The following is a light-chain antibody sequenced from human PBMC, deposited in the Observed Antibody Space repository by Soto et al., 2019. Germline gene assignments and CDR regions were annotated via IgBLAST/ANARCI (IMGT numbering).Light chain of an antibody. Sequence: IVLTQAGGTPSFSPRGRAPPSRRASQSVSSSYLAWYQQKPGQAPRLLIYGASSRATGIPDRFSGSGSGTDFTLTISRLEPEDFAVYYCQQYGSSPTTFGQGTKVDIK. J-gene: IGKJ1*01. CDR2: GAS. CDR1: QSVSSSY. V-gene: IGKV3-20*01. CDR3: QQYGSSPTT.